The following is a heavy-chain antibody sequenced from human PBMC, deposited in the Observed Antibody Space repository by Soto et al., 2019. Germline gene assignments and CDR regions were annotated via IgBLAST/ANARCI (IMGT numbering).Heavy chain of an antibody. CDR3: AILDAGVNYYDSSKNWFDP. CDR2: INPNSGGT. CDR1: GYTFTGHY. D-gene: IGHD3-22*01. V-gene: IGHV1-2*02. Sequence: QVQLVQSGAEVKKPGASVKVSYKASGYTFTGHYMHWVRQAPGQGLEWMGWINPNSGGTNYAQKFQGRVTMTRDTSISTAYMELSRLRSDDTAVYYCAILDAGVNYYDSSKNWFDPWGQGTLVTVSS. J-gene: IGHJ5*02.